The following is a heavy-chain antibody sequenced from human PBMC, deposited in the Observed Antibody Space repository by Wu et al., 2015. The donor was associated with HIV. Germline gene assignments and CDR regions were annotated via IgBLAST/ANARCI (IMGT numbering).Heavy chain of an antibody. CDR1: GYTFTGYY. CDR2: INPNSGGT. V-gene: IGHV1-2*02. J-gene: IGHJ5*02. D-gene: IGHD4-17*01. Sequence: QVQLVQSGAEVKKPGASVKVSCKASGYTFTGYYMHWVRQAPGQGLEWMGWINPNSGGTNYAQKFQGRVTMTRDTSISTAYMELSGLTSDDTALYFCARQGDYHFRNYFDPWGQGTLVTVS. CDR3: ARQGDYHFRNYFDP.